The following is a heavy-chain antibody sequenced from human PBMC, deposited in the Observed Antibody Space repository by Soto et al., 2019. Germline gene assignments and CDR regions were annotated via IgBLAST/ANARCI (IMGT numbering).Heavy chain of an antibody. J-gene: IGHJ6*02. CDR2: ISDDGSEK. CDR3: ARVFRSYGMDV. Sequence: PGGSLRLSCAASGFTFRSYGMHWVRQAPGKGLNWVAIISDDGSEKYYAGSVKGRFTISRDNSKNTVYLQMNSLRVEDTAVYYCARVFRSYGMDVWGQGTTVTVSS. V-gene: IGHV3-33*01. CDR1: GFTFRSYG.